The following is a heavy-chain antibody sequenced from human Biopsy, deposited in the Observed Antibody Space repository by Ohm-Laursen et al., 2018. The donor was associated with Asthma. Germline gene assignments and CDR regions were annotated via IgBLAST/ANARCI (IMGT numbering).Heavy chain of an antibody. D-gene: IGHD3-22*01. Sequence: GASVKVSCKGSRDIFSSYGFSWVRQAPGQGLEWMGGIIPISLTPSYARRFRGRVTISADEYTRTAYMELSSLRSEDTAVYYCARDPFYFDPSVEGWHLWGQGTMVTVSS. CDR2: IIPISLTP. J-gene: IGHJ3*01. CDR3: ARDPFYFDPSVEGWHL. CDR1: RDIFSSYG. V-gene: IGHV1-69*13.